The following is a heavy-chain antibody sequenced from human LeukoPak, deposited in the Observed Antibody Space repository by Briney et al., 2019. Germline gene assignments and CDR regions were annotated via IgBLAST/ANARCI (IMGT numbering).Heavy chain of an antibody. CDR1: GGSISSYY. CDR2: IYYSGST. V-gene: IGHV4-59*01. CDR3: ARYRTSVDFRGWFDP. D-gene: IGHD3-3*01. J-gene: IGHJ5*02. Sequence: SETLSLTCTVSGGSISSYYWSWIRQPPGKGLEWIGYIYYSGSTNYNLSLKSRVTISVDTSKNQFSLKLSSVTAADTAVYYGARYRTSVDFRGWFDPWGQGTLVTVSS.